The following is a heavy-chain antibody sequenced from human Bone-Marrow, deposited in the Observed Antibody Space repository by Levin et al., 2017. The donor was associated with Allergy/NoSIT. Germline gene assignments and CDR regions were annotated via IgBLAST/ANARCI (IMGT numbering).Heavy chain of an antibody. V-gene: IGHV3-23*05. CDR3: AKDVVLSSDDPFDV. CDR2: INNRGTNR. D-gene: IGHD2/OR15-2a*01. J-gene: IGHJ3*01. Sequence: AGESLKISCAGSGFNFNKYWMSWVRQAPGRGLEWVSAINNRGTNRYYADSVRGRFTISRDNSKNTVYLEMNSLRVEDTAVYYCAKDVVLSSDDPFDVWGQGTMVTVSS. CDR1: GFNFNKYW.